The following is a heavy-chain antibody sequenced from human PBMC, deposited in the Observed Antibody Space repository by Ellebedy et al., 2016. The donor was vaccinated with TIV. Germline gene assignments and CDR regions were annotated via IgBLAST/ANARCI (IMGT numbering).Heavy chain of an antibody. Sequence: MPGGSLRLSCAVYGGSFSGYYWSWIRQPPGKGLEWIGEIKHSGSTNYNPSLKSRVTISVDTSKNQFSLKLSSVTAADTAVYYCARGFMYSNYEDYWGQGTLVTVSS. J-gene: IGHJ4*02. CDR1: GGSFSGYY. D-gene: IGHD4-11*01. V-gene: IGHV4-34*01. CDR3: ARGFMYSNYEDY. CDR2: IKHSGST.